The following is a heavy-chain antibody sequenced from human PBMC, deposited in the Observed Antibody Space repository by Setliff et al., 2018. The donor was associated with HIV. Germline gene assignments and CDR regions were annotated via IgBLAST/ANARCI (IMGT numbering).Heavy chain of an antibody. CDR1: GDTFSNSV. Sequence: SVKVSCKASGDTFSNSVLTWVRQAPGQGLEWMGGSIPLFGTVTYAQRFQGRVTITTDELMTTAYMELSSLRSEDTAVYYCARGSYCSSTSCYMLANWFDPWGQGTLVTVSS. CDR3: ARGSYCSSTSCYMLANWFDP. D-gene: IGHD2-2*02. CDR2: SIPLFGTV. J-gene: IGHJ5*02. V-gene: IGHV1-69*05.